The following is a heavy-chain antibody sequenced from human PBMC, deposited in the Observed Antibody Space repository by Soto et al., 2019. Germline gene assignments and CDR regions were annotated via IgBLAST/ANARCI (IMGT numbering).Heavy chain of an antibody. CDR1: GGTFSSYA. Sequence: GASVKVSCKASGGTFSSYAISWVRQAPGQGLEWMGGIIPIFGTANYAQKFQGRVTITADESTSTAYMELSSLRSEDTAVYYCAKSRGTDFWSGKDTVNWFDPWGQGTLVTVSS. CDR2: IIPIFGTA. V-gene: IGHV1-69*13. J-gene: IGHJ5*02. CDR3: AKSRGTDFWSGKDTVNWFDP. D-gene: IGHD3-3*01.